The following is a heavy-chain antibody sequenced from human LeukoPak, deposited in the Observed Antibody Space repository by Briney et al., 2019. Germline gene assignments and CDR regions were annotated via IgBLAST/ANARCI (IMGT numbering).Heavy chain of an antibody. D-gene: IGHD3-22*01. CDR1: GYTFTSYD. J-gene: IGHJ4*02. V-gene: IGHV1-8*01. CDR3: ARSDPYYYDRSGYPKNDY. CDR2: MNPNSGNT. Sequence: ASVKVSCKTSGYTFTSYDSNWVRQATAQGLEGMGWMNPNSGNTGYAQKFQGRVTMTRNTSISTAYMALSSMRPEDTAFYYCARSDPYYYDRSGYPKNDYWGQGTLVTVSS.